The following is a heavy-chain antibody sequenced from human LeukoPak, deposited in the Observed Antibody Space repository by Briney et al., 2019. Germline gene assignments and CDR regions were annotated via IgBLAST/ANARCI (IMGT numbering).Heavy chain of an antibody. D-gene: IGHD3-16*01. CDR1: GGSISSDNYY. J-gene: IGHJ4*02. V-gene: IGHV4-39*07. CDR3: ARLLDRGRGEAADY. Sequence: PSETLSLTCTVSGGSISSDNYYWGWMRQTPGKGLDWIGSIYDSQSTNYNPSLKSRVTISLDTSKNQVSLRLTSVTAAATAVYYWARLLDRGRGEAADYWGQGTRVTVSS. CDR2: IYDSQST.